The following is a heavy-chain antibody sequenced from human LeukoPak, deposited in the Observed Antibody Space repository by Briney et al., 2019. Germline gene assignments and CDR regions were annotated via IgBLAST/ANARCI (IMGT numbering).Heavy chain of an antibody. J-gene: IGHJ4*02. CDR2: IYYSGST. CDR3: ARPSRDGYNPDDY. V-gene: IGHV4-39*01. Sequence: SETLSLTCTVSGGSISSSSCYWGWIRQPPGKGLEWIGSIYYSGSTYYNPSLKSRVTISVDTSKNQFSLKLSSVTAADTAVYYCARPSRDGYNPDDYWGQGTLVTVSS. CDR1: GGSISSSSCY. D-gene: IGHD5-24*01.